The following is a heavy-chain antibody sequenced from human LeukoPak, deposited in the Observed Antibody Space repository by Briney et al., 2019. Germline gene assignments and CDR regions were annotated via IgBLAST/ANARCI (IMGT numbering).Heavy chain of an antibody. CDR1: GYKFNAYW. V-gene: IGHV5-51*01. Sequence: GESLKISCKGSGYKFNAYWIAWVRQMPGKGLEWMGIIYPGDSATRYSPSFQGQVTISVDKSISTAYLQWSSLKASDTAMYYCAIHDTSKGMDVWGQGTTVTVS. D-gene: IGHD5-18*01. J-gene: IGHJ6*02. CDR2: IYPGDSAT. CDR3: AIHDTSKGMDV.